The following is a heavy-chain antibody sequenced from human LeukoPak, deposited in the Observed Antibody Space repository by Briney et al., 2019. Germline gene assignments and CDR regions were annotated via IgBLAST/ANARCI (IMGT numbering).Heavy chain of an antibody. CDR3: ASDDGSGRIDY. V-gene: IGHV4-30-4*01. CDR2: IYYSGST. D-gene: IGHD3-10*01. J-gene: IGHJ4*02. Sequence: PSETLSLTCTVSGGSISSGDYYWSWIRQPPGKGLEWIGYIYYSGSTYYNLSLKSRVTISVDTSKNQFSLKLSSVTAADTAVYYCASDDGSGRIDYWGQGTLVTVSS. CDR1: GGSISSGDYY.